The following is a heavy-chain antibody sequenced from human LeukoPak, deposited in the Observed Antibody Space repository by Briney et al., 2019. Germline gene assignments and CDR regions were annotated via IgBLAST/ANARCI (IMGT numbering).Heavy chain of an antibody. CDR3: ASYDSSGYYYYYYGMDV. CDR1: GYTFTSYD. CDR2: MGPDSGNT. V-gene: IGHV1-8*01. Sequence: ASVKVSCKASGYTFTSYDINWLRQATGQGLEWVGWMGPDSGNTGYAQKFQGRVTMTRNTSISTAYMELSSLRSEDTTVYYCASYDSSGYYYYYYGMDVWGQGTTVTVSS. D-gene: IGHD3-22*01. J-gene: IGHJ6*02.